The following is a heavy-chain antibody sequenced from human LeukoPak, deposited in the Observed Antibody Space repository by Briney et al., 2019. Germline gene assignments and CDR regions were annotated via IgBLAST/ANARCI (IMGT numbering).Heavy chain of an antibody. CDR3: VRDRVVVTATFDC. D-gene: IGHD2-21*02. Sequence: PGGSLRLSCAASGFSFSNYGMHWVRQAPGKGLDWVAVISSDGSDKYYADSVKGRFTISRDNSKNTLYLQMSSLRAEDTAVYFCVRDRVVVTATFDCWGQGTLVTVSS. CDR2: ISSDGSDK. CDR1: GFSFSNYG. V-gene: IGHV3-30*03. J-gene: IGHJ4*02.